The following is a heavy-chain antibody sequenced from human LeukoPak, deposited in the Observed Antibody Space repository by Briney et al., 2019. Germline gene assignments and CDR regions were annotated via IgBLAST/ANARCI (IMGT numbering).Heavy chain of an antibody. Sequence: SETLSLTCAAYGGSFSGYYWSWIRQPPGKGLEWIGEINHSGSTIYNPSLKSRVTISVDTSKNQFSLKLSSVTAADTAVYYCARPPGCSSTSCYPYYYYYMDVWGKGTTVTVSS. CDR1: GGSFSGYY. J-gene: IGHJ6*03. V-gene: IGHV4-34*01. CDR2: INHSGST. D-gene: IGHD2-2*01. CDR3: ARPPGCSSTSCYPYYYYYMDV.